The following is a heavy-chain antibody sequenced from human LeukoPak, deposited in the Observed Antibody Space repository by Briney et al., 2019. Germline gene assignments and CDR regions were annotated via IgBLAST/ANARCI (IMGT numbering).Heavy chain of an antibody. J-gene: IGHJ3*02. CDR2: IYPRGST. CDR1: GYPISSGYY. Sequence: SETLSLTCTVSGYPISSGYYWGWIRQPPGKGLEWFGGIYPRGSTYYNPSLKSRVTISVDTSKNQFSLKLNSVTAADTAVYYCARYRNCGSDCYDAFDIWGQGTMVTVSS. D-gene: IGHD2-21*02. V-gene: IGHV4-38-2*02. CDR3: ARYRNCGSDCYDAFDI.